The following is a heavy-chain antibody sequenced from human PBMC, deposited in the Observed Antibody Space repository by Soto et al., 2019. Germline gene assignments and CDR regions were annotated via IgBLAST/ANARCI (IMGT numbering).Heavy chain of an antibody. D-gene: IGHD3-10*01. CDR2: VYDSGAA. V-gene: IGHV4-4*02. CDR1: GGSIRSTNW. CDR3: ARGAPRGIIHDFDS. J-gene: IGHJ4*02. Sequence: SETLSLTCTVSGGSIRSTNWWSWVRHSPGKGLEWIGEVYDSGAANYNPSLKSRVSISVDTSKKQFSLRLSSVTAADTAVYYCARGAPRGIIHDFDSWGQGSLVTVSS.